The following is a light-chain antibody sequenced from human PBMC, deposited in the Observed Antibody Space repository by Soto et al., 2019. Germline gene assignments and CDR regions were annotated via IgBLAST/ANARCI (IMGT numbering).Light chain of an antibody. CDR3: QQYYASPLT. Sequence: DIVMTQSPDSLAVSLGARATINCKSSQSVLKSSDNRNYLAWYQQKPRQPPKLLINWASTRESGVPDRFSGSGSETDFTLTISTLQAEDVALEYCQQYYASPLTLGQGTKVEIK. CDR1: QSVLKSSDNRNY. CDR2: WAS. V-gene: IGKV4-1*01. J-gene: IGKJ1*01.